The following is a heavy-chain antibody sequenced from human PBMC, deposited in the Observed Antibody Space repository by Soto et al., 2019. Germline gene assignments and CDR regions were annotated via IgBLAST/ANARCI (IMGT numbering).Heavy chain of an antibody. Sequence: SLRLSCSASGFTFRSYGMHWVRQAPGMGLEWVAVISYDGSNKYYADSVKGRFTISRDNSKNTLYLQMNSLSAEDTAVYYCAKVVTMVGGVIGYFDYWGQGTLVTVSS. V-gene: IGHV3-30*18. CDR3: AKVVTMVGGVIGYFDY. D-gene: IGHD3-10*01. CDR1: GFTFRSYG. J-gene: IGHJ4*02. CDR2: ISYDGSNK.